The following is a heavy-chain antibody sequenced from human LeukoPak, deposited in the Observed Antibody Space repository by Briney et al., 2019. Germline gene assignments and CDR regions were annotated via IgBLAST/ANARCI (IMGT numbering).Heavy chain of an antibody. CDR2: IAFDGSRK. D-gene: IGHD3-10*01. Sequence: GGSLRLSCAASGFTFSGYGMHWVRQAPGKGLEWVTGIAFDGSRKHYADSVKGRFTISRDNAKNSPYLQMKSLRDEDTAVYYCARYGSGTSYITNYFDYWGQGTLVTVSS. V-gene: IGHV3-30*03. J-gene: IGHJ4*02. CDR1: GFTFSGYG. CDR3: ARYGSGTSYITNYFDY.